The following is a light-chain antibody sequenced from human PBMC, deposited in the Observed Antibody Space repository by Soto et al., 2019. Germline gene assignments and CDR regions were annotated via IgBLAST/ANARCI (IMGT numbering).Light chain of an antibody. CDR3: QQYGRSPRT. Sequence: EIVLTQSPVTLALSPLERATLSCMASQSVSSSYLAWYQQKPGQAPRLLIYGASSRATGIPDRFSGSGSGTDFTLTISRLEPEDFAVYYCQQYGRSPRTFGQGTKVDIK. CDR2: GAS. V-gene: IGKV3-20*01. J-gene: IGKJ1*01. CDR1: QSVSSSY.